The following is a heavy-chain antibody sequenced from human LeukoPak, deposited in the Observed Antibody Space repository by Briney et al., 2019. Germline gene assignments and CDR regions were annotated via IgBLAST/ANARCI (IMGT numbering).Heavy chain of an antibody. CDR3: ARVGYYDSSGYY. CDR1: GFTFSSYS. CDR2: ISSSSSYI. V-gene: IGHV3-21*01. J-gene: IGHJ4*02. Sequence: SGGSLRLSCAASGFTFSSYSMNWVRQAPGKGLEWVLSISSSSSYIYYADSVKGRFTISRGNAKNSLYLQMNSLRAEDTAVYYCARVGYYDSSGYYWGQGTLVTVSS. D-gene: IGHD3-22*01.